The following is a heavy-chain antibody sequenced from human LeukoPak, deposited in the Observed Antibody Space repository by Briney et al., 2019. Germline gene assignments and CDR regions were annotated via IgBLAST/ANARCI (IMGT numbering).Heavy chain of an antibody. J-gene: IGHJ4*02. D-gene: IGHD2-2*01. CDR1: GFTFSSYA. Sequence: PGGSLRLSCAASGFTFSSYAMHWVRQAPGKGLEWVAVISYDGSNKYYADSVKGRLTISRDNSKNTLYLQMNSLRAEDTAVYYRARAPGSDIVVVPAHWGQGTLVTVSS. CDR2: ISYDGSNK. V-gene: IGHV3-30*04. CDR3: ARAPGSDIVVVPAH.